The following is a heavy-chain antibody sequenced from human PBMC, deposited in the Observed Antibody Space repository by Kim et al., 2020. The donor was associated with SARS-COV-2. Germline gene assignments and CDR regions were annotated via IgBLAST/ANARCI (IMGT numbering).Heavy chain of an antibody. Sequence: SVKVSCKASGGTFSSYAISWVRQAPGQGLEWMGGIIPIFGTANYAQKFQGRVTITADESTSTAYMELSSLRSEDTAVYYCARETEAGSWYGGYFDYWGQGTLVTVSS. CDR2: IIPIFGTA. J-gene: IGHJ4*02. CDR3: ARETEAGSWYGGYFDY. CDR1: GGTFSSYA. V-gene: IGHV1-69*13. D-gene: IGHD6-13*01.